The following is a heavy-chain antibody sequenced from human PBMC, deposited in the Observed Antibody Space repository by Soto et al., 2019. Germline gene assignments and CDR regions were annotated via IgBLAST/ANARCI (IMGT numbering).Heavy chain of an antibody. V-gene: IGHV1-3*01. CDR3: ARIRVAAHPWNYYFDY. CDR1: GYTFTSYA. CDR2: INAGNGNT. J-gene: IGHJ4*02. D-gene: IGHD1-7*01. Sequence: ASVKVSCKASGYTFTSYAMHWVRQAAGQRLEWMGWINAGNGNTKYSQKFQGRVTITRDTSASTAYMELSSLRSEDTAVYYCARIRVAAHPWNYYFDYWGQGTLVTVSS.